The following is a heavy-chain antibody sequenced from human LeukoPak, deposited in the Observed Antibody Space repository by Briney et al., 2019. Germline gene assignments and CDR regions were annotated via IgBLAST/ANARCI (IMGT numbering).Heavy chain of an antibody. CDR3: ARELSYYFDY. CDR2: ISYDGSNK. V-gene: IGHV3-30*04. CDR1: GFTFSSYA. D-gene: IGHD2/OR15-2a*01. Sequence: GGSLRLSRAASGFTFSSYAMHWVRQAPGKGLEWVAVISYDGSNKYYADSVKGRFTISRDNSKNTLYLQMNSLRAEDTAVYYCARELSYYFDYWGQGTLDTVSS. J-gene: IGHJ4*02.